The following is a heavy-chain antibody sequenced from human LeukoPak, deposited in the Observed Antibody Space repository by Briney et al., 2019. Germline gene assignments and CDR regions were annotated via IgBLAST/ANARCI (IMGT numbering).Heavy chain of an antibody. Sequence: ASVKVSCKVSGYTLTEFSIHWVRQAPGKGLEWMGGFDPEDDETIYAQKFQGRVTMTEDTSTDTAYMELSSLRSEDTAVYYCATDLDAIAAVDYWGQGTLVTVSS. D-gene: IGHD6-13*01. CDR1: GYTLTEFS. V-gene: IGHV1-24*01. CDR2: FDPEDDET. J-gene: IGHJ4*02. CDR3: ATDLDAIAAVDY.